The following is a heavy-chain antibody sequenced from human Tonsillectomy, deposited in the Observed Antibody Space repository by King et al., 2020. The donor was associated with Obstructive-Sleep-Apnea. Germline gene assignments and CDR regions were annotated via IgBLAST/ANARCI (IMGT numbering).Heavy chain of an antibody. CDR2: IVPLVGIA. CDR3: TRDRYDYYDGTGTFFDY. J-gene: IGHJ4*02. D-gene: IGHD3-22*01. CDR1: GGTFISYA. V-gene: IGHV1-69*17. Sequence: QLVQSGTEVKKPGSSVKISCKTSGGTFISYAISWVRQAPGQGLEWMGGIVPLVGIANYAQKFQGRVTVTADKSTSTAYMELSSLRSEDTAVYYCTRDRYDYYDGTGTFFDYWGQGTLVTVSS.